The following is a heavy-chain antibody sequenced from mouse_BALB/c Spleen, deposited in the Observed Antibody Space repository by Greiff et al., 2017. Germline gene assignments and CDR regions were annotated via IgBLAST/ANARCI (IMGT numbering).Heavy chain of an antibody. Sequence: EVKLMESGGGLVQPGGSLKLSCAASGFTFSSYGMSWVRQTPDKRLELVATINSNGGSTYYPDSVKGRFTISRDNAKNTLYLQMSSLKSEDTAMYYRARFYDYRCHRGQGTTLTVSS. CDR2: INSNGGST. D-gene: IGHD2-4*01. CDR3: ARFYDYRCH. J-gene: IGHJ2*01. CDR1: GFTFSSYG. V-gene: IGHV5-6-3*01.